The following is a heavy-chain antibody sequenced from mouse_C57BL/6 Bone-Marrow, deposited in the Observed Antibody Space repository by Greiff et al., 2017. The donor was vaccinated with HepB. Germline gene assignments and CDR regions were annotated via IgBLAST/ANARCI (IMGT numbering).Heavy chain of an antibody. CDR1: GFTFSDYY. D-gene: IGHD1-1*01. J-gene: IGHJ1*03. V-gene: IGHV5-12*01. CDR3: ARQYYYGSHWYFDV. Sequence: DVMLVESGGGLVQPGGSLKLSCAASGFTFSDYYMYWVRQTPEKRLEWVAYISNGGGSTYYPDTVKGRFTISRDNAKNTLYLQMSRLKSEDTAMYYCARQYYYGSHWYFDVWGTGTTVTVSS. CDR2: ISNGGGST.